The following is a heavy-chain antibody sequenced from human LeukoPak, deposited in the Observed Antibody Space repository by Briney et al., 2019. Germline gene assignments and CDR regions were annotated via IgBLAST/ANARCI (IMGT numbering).Heavy chain of an antibody. Sequence: SVKVSCKASGYTFTSYGISWVRQAPGQGLEWMGGIMPMFGKANYAQKFQGRVTTTADKATSTAYMELSSLRSEDTAVYYCAGGRTDIVVVPATLRNYYFDYWGQGTLVTVSS. CDR1: GYTFTSYG. D-gene: IGHD2-2*01. J-gene: IGHJ4*02. CDR2: IMPMFGKA. V-gene: IGHV1-69*06. CDR3: AGGRTDIVVVPATLRNYYFDY.